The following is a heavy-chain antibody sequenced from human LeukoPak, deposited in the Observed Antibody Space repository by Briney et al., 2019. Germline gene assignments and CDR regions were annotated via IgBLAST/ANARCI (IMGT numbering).Heavy chain of an antibody. D-gene: IGHD3-22*01. CDR1: XGTFXSYA. CDR3: ARGYSDGTAAYYFVF. J-gene: IGHJ4*02. V-gene: IGHV1-69*04. Sequence: SVKVSCKXSXGTFXSYAISWVRQAPGQGLEWMGRIIPILGIANYAQKFQGRVTITADKSTSTAYMELSSLRSEDTAVYYCARGYSDGTAAYYFVFWGQGTLVTVSS. CDR2: IIPILGIA.